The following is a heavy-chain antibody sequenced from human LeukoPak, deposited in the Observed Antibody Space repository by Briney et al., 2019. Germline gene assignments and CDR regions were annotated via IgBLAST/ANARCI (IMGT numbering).Heavy chain of an antibody. D-gene: IGHD6-13*01. Sequence: SETLSLTCAVSGGSFSGYYWSWIRQPPGKGLEWIGEINHSGSTNYNPSLKSRVTISVDTSKNQFSLKLSSVTAADTAVYYCARGWKGAAGKETFDYWGQGTLVTVSS. J-gene: IGHJ4*02. CDR3: ARGWKGAAGKETFDY. CDR2: INHSGST. CDR1: GGSFSGYY. V-gene: IGHV4-34*01.